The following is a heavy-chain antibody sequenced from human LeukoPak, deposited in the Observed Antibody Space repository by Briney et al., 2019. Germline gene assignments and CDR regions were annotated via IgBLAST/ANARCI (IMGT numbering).Heavy chain of an antibody. J-gene: IGHJ3*02. CDR3: ARDIADAFDI. V-gene: IGHV3-74*01. CDR2: INIDGSST. Sequence: PGGSLRLSCAASGFTFSSYWMHWVRQGPGKGLVWVSRINIDGSSTTYADSVKGRFTISRDSAKNTLYLQMNSLRAEDTAVYYCARDIADAFDIWGHGTMVTVSS. CDR1: GFTFSSYW. D-gene: IGHD6-13*01.